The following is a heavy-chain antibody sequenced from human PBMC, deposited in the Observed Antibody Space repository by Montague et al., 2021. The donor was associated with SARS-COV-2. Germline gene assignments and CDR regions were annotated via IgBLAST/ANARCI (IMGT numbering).Heavy chain of an antibody. CDR3: ARWDPQTLTVISLRGKSANDY. J-gene: IGHJ4*02. D-gene: IGHD4-11*01. CDR1: GESFSGFF. Sequence: SETLSLTCAVYGESFSGFFWSWIRQPPGKGLEWIAEINDRGVTNCNYNPSLGSRVTISADTSKNQFSLKLRSVTAADTAVYYCARWDPQTLTVISLRGKSANDYWGQGTLVTVSS. CDR2: INDRGVTNC. V-gene: IGHV4-34*01.